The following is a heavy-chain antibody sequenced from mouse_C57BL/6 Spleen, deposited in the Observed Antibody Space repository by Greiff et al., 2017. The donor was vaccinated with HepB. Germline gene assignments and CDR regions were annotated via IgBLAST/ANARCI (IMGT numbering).Heavy chain of an antibody. CDR3: ARDLATMVTTDAMDY. CDR1: GFTFSSYA. CDR2: ISDGGSYT. V-gene: IGHV5-4*01. Sequence: EVQVVESGGGLVKPGGSLKLSCAASGFTFSSYAMSWVRQTPEKRLEWVATISDGGSYTYYPDNVKGRFTISRDNAKNNLYLQMSHLKSEDTAMYYCARDLATMVTTDAMDYWGQGTSVTVSS. D-gene: IGHD2-2*01. J-gene: IGHJ4*01.